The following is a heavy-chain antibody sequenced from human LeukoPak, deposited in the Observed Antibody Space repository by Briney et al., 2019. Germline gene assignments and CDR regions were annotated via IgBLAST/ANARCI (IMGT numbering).Heavy chain of an antibody. Sequence: SETLSLICTVSGGSIFRNSYYWGWIRQPPGKGLEWIGSFRYSGSTFYNPSLKSRVIISVDTSKNQFSLRLSSVTAADTALYYCARQETYYYDTSDYYPRTSDYWGQGTLVTVSS. CDR2: FRYSGST. V-gene: IGHV4-39*01. CDR1: GGSIFRNSYY. D-gene: IGHD3-22*01. J-gene: IGHJ4*02. CDR3: ARQETYYYDTSDYYPRTSDY.